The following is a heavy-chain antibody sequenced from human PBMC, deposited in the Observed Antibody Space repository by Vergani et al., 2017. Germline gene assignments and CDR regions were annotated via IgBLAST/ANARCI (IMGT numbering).Heavy chain of an antibody. D-gene: IGHD4-17*01. V-gene: IGHV1-18*01. CDR2: ISAYNGNT. CDR3: ARDGAGGYYGDYVRVFDY. J-gene: IGHJ4*02. Sequence: QVQLVQSGAEVKKPGASVKVSCKASGYTFTSYGISWVRQAPGQGLEWMGWISAYNGNTNYAQKLQGRVTMTTDTSTSTAYMELRSLRSDDPAVYYCARDGAGGYYGDYVRVFDYWGQGTLVTVSS. CDR1: GYTFTSYG.